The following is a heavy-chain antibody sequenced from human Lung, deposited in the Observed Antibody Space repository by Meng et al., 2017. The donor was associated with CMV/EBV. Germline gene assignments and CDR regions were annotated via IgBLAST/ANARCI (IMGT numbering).Heavy chain of an antibody. D-gene: IGHD6-13*01. CDR3: ARDLGYSSSWYFQYYFDC. V-gene: IGHV1-46*01. CDR2: INPSDNTT. Sequence: SVXVSXXASGYTLTNYYIHWVRQAPGQGLEWMGIINPSDNTTIYAQKFQGRVTMTRDTSTSTVHLELSSLRSDDTALYYCARDLGYSSSWYFQYYFDCWGQGTLVTVSS. CDR1: GYTLTNYY. J-gene: IGHJ4*02.